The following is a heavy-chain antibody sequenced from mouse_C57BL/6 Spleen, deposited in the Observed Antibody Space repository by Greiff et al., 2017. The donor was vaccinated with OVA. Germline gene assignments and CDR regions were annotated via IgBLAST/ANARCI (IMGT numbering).Heavy chain of an antibody. D-gene: IGHD2-5*01. Sequence: VKLQQPGAELVKPGASVKVSCKASGYTFTSYWMHWVKQRPGQGLEWIGRIHPSDSDTNYNQKFKGKATLTVDKSSSTAYMQLSSLTSEDSAVYYCAMGYSNYEKAYWGQGTLVTVSA. CDR1: GYTFTSYW. CDR2: IHPSDSDT. CDR3: AMGYSNYEKAY. V-gene: IGHV1-74*01. J-gene: IGHJ3*01.